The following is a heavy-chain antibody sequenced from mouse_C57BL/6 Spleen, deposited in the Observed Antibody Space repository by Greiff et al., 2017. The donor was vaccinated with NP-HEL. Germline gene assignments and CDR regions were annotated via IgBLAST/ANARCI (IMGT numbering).Heavy chain of an antibody. CDR2: IYPRDGST. V-gene: IGHV1-85*01. D-gene: IGHD1-1*01. CDR3: ARGGIFITTVVAGYYYAMDY. CDR1: GYTFTSYD. Sequence: QVQLQQSGPELVKPGASVKLSCKASGYTFTSYDINWVKQRPGQGLEWIGWIYPRDGSTKYNEKFKGKATLTVDTSSSTAYMELHSLTSEDSAVYFCARGGIFITTVVAGYYYAMDYWGQGTSVTVSS. J-gene: IGHJ4*01.